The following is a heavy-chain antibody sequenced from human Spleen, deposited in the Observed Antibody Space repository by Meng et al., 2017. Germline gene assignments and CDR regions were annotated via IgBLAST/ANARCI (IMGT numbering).Heavy chain of an antibody. D-gene: IGHD4-11*01. J-gene: IGHJ4*02. CDR1: GITFGDAW. CDR3: VPRTTYFDS. V-gene: IGHV3-69-1*01. CDR2: INDVFTT. Sequence: EVQLVESGGGLVRTGGSLRLSCSAHGITFGDAWMSWVRQAPGKGLEWVSGINDVFTTYYADSVQGRFTVYRDNSQNTVYLQMNSLRAEDTAVYYCVPRTTYFDSWGLGTLVTVSS.